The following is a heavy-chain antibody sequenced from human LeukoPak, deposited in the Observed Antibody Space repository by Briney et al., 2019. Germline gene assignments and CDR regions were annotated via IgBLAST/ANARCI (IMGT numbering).Heavy chain of an antibody. CDR2: INHSGST. J-gene: IGHJ5*02. CDR1: GGSSSGYY. CDR3: ARGLYCSSTSCYRRFDP. D-gene: IGHD2-2*02. Sequence: SETLSLTCAVYGGSSSGYYWSWIRQPPGKGLEWIGEINHSGSTNYNPSLKSRVTISVDTSKNQFSLKLSSVTAADTAVYYCARGLYCSSTSCYRRFDPWGQGTLVTVSS. V-gene: IGHV4-34*01.